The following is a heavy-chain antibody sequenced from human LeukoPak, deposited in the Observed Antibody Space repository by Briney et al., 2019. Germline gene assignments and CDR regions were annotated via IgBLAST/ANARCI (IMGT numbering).Heavy chain of an antibody. CDR3: AREVSEACSSTSCLYYFDY. J-gene: IGHJ4*02. D-gene: IGHD2-2*01. V-gene: IGHV3-21*01. Sequence: GGSLRLSCAASGFTFSSYSMNWVRQAPGKGLEWVSSISSSSSYIYYADSVKGRFTISRDNAKNSQYLQMNSLRAEDTAVYYCAREVSEACSSTSCLYYFDYWGQGTLVTVSS. CDR2: ISSSSSYI. CDR1: GFTFSSYS.